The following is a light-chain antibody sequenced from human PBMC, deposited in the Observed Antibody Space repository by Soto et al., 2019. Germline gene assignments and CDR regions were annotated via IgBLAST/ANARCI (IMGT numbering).Light chain of an antibody. V-gene: IGKV1-39*01. CDR3: QQSYSTPPWT. Sequence: DVQMTQSPSSLSASVGDRVTITCRASQRVSIYLNWYQQKPGKAPNLLISAASSLQNGVPSRFRGSGSGTDFTLTISGLQPEDFATYYCQQSYSTPPWTFGQGTKVDIK. CDR2: AAS. CDR1: QRVSIY. J-gene: IGKJ1*01.